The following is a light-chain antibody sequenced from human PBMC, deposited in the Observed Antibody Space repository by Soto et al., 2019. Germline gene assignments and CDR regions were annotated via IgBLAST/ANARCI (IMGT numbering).Light chain of an antibody. J-gene: IGKJ3*01. CDR2: DAS. CDR1: QSVSSY. V-gene: IGKV3-11*01. CDR3: QQLSNWPT. Sequence: GGKATLFCRASQSVSSYLAWYQQKPGQAPRLLIYDASNRATGIPARFIGSGSGTDFALSAVSLVPVNCAVDLCQQLSNWPTCGPGTKVDIK.